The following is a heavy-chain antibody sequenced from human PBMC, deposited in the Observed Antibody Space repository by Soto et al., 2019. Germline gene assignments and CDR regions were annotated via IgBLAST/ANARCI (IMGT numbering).Heavy chain of an antibody. V-gene: IGHV4-31*03. Sequence: QMQLQESGPGLVKPSQTLSLTCTVSGGSINSGVYYWSWMRQHPGKGVEWIGNIFYSGTTHYAPSLRSRVVLSGDTSKNKLSLKLSFVTAAASAVYYCARTYGDFDAFDIWGQGSMVTVSS. CDR1: GGSINSGVYY. CDR3: ARTYGDFDAFDI. J-gene: IGHJ3*02. CDR2: IFYSGTT. D-gene: IGHD4-17*01.